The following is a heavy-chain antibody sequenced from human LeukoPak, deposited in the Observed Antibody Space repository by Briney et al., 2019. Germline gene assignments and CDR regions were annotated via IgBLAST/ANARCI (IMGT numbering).Heavy chain of an antibody. J-gene: IGHJ4*02. D-gene: IGHD5-18*01. CDR2: INGDGSTT. Sequence: PGGSLRLSCTASGFTFSSYWMHWVRQEPGKGLVWVSRINGDGSTTFYADSVKGRFTISRDNAKNTVYLQMNSLRVEDTAVYYCGSDTVLGYWGQGTLVTASS. CDR1: GFTFSSYW. V-gene: IGHV3-74*01. CDR3: GSDTVLGY.